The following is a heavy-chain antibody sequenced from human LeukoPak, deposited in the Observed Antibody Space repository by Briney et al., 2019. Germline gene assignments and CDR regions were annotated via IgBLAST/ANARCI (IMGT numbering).Heavy chain of an antibody. CDR3: ARDWDYNFWSNYDH. Sequence: GGSLRLSCATSGFNFNQYGMHWVRQAPGKGPEWVSYIRYDGSDKHYADSVKGRFTISRDDSKNTLYLQMSSLRAEDTAVYYCARDWDYNFWSNYDHWGQGNLVTVSS. CDR2: IRYDGSDK. V-gene: IGHV3-30*02. D-gene: IGHD3-3*01. J-gene: IGHJ4*02. CDR1: GFNFNQYG.